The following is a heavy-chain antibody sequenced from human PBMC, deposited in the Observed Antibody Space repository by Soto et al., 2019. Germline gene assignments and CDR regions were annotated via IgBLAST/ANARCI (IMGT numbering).Heavy chain of an antibody. V-gene: IGHV3-33*01. J-gene: IGHJ6*02. Sequence: QVQLVESGGGVVQPGRSLRLSCAASGFTFSSYGMHWVRQAPGKGLEWVAVIWYDGSNKYYADSVKGRFTISRDNSKNXMXXQMDGLRGEDTAVYYCARDNAMTPVTTFYYYGMDVWGQGTTVTVSS. D-gene: IGHD4-17*01. CDR1: GFTFSSYG. CDR2: IWYDGSNK. CDR3: ARDNAMTPVTTFYYYGMDV.